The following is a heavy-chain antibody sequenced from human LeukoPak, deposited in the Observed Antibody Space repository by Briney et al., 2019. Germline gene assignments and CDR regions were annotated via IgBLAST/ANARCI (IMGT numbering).Heavy chain of an antibody. V-gene: IGHV3-30*18. D-gene: IGHD6-19*01. Sequence: GRSLRLSCAASGFTFSSYGMHWVRQAPGKGLEWVAVISYDGSNKYYADSVKGRFTISRDNSKNTLYLQMNSLRAEDTAVYYCAKARIAVGYFDYWGQGTLVTVSS. CDR3: AKARIAVGYFDY. CDR2: ISYDGSNK. J-gene: IGHJ4*02. CDR1: GFTFSSYG.